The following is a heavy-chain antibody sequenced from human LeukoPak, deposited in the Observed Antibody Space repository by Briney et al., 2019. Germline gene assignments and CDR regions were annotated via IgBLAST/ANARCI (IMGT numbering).Heavy chain of an antibody. CDR1: GGSISSGGYS. V-gene: IGHV4-30-2*01. J-gene: IGHJ5*02. Sequence: PSETLSLTCAVSGGSISSGGYSWSWIRQPPGKGLEWIGYIYHSGSTNYNPSLKSRVTISVDTSKNQFSLKLSSVTAADTAVYYCARVPLAAALGSDWFDPWGQGTLVTVSS. D-gene: IGHD6-13*01. CDR3: ARVPLAAALGSDWFDP. CDR2: IYHSGST.